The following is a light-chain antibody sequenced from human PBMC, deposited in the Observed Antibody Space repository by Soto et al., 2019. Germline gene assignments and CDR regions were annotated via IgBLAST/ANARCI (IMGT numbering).Light chain of an antibody. CDR3: QQYDSFMLT. CDR2: RAS. CDR1: QSISSW. Sequence: DIQMTQSPSTLSASVGDRVTITCRASQSISSWLAWYQQKPGKSPKLLIYRASSLQSGVPSRFSGSGSGTEFTLTISSLQPDDFATYYCQQYDSFMLTFGGGTKVEIK. V-gene: IGKV1-5*03. J-gene: IGKJ4*01.